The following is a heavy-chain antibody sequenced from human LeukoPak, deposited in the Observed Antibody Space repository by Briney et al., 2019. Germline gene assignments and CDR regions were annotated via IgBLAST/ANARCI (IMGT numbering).Heavy chain of an antibody. J-gene: IGHJ4*02. CDR3: ARDFGPVVGY. V-gene: IGHV3-48*03. Sequence: PGGSLRLSCAASGFAFSSYEMNWVRQAPGKGLEWVSYISSSGSTIYYADSVKGRFTISRDNAKNSLYLQMNSLRAEDTAVYYCARDFGPVVGYWGQGTLVTVSS. CDR2: ISSSGSTI. CDR1: GFAFSSYE. D-gene: IGHD1-26*01.